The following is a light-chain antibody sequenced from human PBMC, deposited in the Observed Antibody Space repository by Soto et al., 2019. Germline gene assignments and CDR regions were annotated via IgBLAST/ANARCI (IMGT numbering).Light chain of an antibody. Sequence: QSVLTQPPSASGTPGQRVTISCSGSSSNIGSNTVNWYQQVPGTAPKLLIYSNNQRPSGVPDRFSGSKSGTSASLAISGLQSEDEDDYDCAAWDATLNGLFGGGTKLTVL. J-gene: IGLJ2*01. CDR3: AAWDATLNGL. CDR1: SSNIGSNT. V-gene: IGLV1-44*01. CDR2: SNN.